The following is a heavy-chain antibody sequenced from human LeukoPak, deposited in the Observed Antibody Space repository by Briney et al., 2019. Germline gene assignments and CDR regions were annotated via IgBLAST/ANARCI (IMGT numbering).Heavy chain of an antibody. D-gene: IGHD2-15*01. CDR1: GFTFSSYS. CDR2: ISSSSSYI. Sequence: GGSLSLSCAASGFTFSSYSMNWVRQAPGKGLEWVSSISSSSSYIYYADSVKGRFTISRDNAKNSLYLQMNSLRAEDTAVYYCARECSGGSCYYFDYWGQGTLVTVSS. CDR3: ARECSGGSCYYFDY. V-gene: IGHV3-21*01. J-gene: IGHJ4*02.